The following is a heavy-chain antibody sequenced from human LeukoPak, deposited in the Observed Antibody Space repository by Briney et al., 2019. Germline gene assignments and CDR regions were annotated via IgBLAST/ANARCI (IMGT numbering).Heavy chain of an antibody. V-gene: IGHV1-2*02. J-gene: IGHJ4*02. CDR1: GYTFTGYY. D-gene: IGHD3-10*01. CDR3: AINFGSGSCYDY. Sequence: ASVKVSCKASGYTFTGYYMHWVRQAPGQGLEWMGSINPNSGGINYAQKFQGRVTMTRDTSISTAYMELSRLRSDDTAVYYCAINFGSGSCYDYWGQGTLVTVSS. CDR2: INPNSGGI.